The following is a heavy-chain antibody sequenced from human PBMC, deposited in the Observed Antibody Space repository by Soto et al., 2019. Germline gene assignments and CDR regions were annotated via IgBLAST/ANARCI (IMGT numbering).Heavy chain of an antibody. CDR3: ASLYYYGLTYYFDY. V-gene: IGHV3-30-3*01. Sequence: QVQLVESGGGVVQPGKSLRLSCAASGFRFSNYAMQWVRHAPGKGLEWVASISFDEINKKYADSVKGRFTISRDNPKNTLFLQMNSLRTEDTAIYYCASLYYYGLTYYFDYWGQGSLVTVSS. CDR2: ISFDEINK. CDR1: GFRFSNYA. D-gene: IGHD3-16*01. J-gene: IGHJ4*02.